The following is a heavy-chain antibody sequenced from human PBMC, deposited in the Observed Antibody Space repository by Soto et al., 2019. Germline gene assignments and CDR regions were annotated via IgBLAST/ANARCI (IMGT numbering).Heavy chain of an antibody. CDR1: GFTFSSYA. Sequence: EVQLLESGGGLVQPGGSLRLSCAASGFTFSSYAMNWVRLAPGKGLEWVSVISGSGGSTYYADSVKGRFTISRDNSTNTLYLQMNSLRAEDTAVYYCAKRATGTYFDYWCQGTLVTVSS. D-gene: IGHD1-1*01. V-gene: IGHV3-23*01. CDR3: AKRATGTYFDY. CDR2: ISGSGGST. J-gene: IGHJ4*02.